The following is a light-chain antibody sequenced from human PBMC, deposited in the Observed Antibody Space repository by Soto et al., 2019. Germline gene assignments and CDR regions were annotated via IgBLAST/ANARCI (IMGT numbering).Light chain of an antibody. CDR3: SSYTSHNTPWV. V-gene: IGLV2-14*01. CDR2: EVN. J-gene: IGLJ3*02. CDR1: SSDVGGFDF. Sequence: QSALTQPASVSGSPGQSITISCTGTSSDVGGFDFVSWYQHHPGKAPKLLVYEVNVRPSRVSSRFSGSKSGNTASLTISGLQAEDEADYYCSSYTSHNTPWVFGGGTKVTVL.